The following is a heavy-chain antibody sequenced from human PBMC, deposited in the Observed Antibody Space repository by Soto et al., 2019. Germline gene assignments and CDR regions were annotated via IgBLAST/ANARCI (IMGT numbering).Heavy chain of an antibody. D-gene: IGHD3-10*01. Sequence: GGSLRLSCAASGFTFSSYWMHWVRQAPGKGLVWVSRINSDGSSTSYADSVKGRFTISRDNAKTSLYLQMNSLRAEDTAVYYCARPRYYGNYPAWGQGSLVTVSS. V-gene: IGHV3-74*01. J-gene: IGHJ1*01. CDR1: GFTFSSYW. CDR3: ARPRYYGNYPA. CDR2: INSDGSST.